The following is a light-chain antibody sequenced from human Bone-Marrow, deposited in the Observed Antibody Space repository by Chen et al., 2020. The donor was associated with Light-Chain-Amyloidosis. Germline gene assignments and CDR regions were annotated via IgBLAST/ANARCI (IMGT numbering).Light chain of an antibody. CDR3: QVWDRSSDRPV. CDR2: DAS. J-gene: IGLJ3*02. Sequence: SFVLPQPSSVSVAPGPTGTIPCEGNNIGSTSVHWYQQTPGQAPQLVVYDASDRPSGIPERLSGSNAGNTATLTISRVEAGDEADDYCQVWDRSSDRPVFGGGTKLTVL. CDR1: NIGSTS. V-gene: IGLV3-21*02.